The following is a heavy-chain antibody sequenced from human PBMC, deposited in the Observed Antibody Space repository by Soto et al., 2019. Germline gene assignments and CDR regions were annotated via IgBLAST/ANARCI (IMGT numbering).Heavy chain of an antibody. CDR3: ARGGRDGFDV. J-gene: IGHJ3*01. Sequence: QVQLQESGPGLVKPSETLSLTCTVSGGSISTYYWNWIRQSAGKGLEWIGRVYITGSTNFHPSLKSRVAMSVDTSKNQFSLKLTSETAADTAVYYCARGGRDGFDVWGQGTVVTVSS. CDR2: VYITGST. V-gene: IGHV4-4*07. CDR1: GGSISTYY.